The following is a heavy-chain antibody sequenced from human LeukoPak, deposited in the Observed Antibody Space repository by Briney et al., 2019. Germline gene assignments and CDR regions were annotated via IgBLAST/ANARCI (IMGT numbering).Heavy chain of an antibody. CDR2: IYYSGST. CDR3: ARRYDFWSGYYEESPVDY. Sequence: SETLSLTCAVYGGSFSGYYWGWIRQPPGKGLEWIGTIYYSGSTYYNPSLKSRVTISVDTSKNQFSLKLSSVTAADTAVYYCARRYDFWSGYYEESPVDYWGQGTLVTVSS. CDR1: GGSFSGYY. V-gene: IGHV4-34*01. D-gene: IGHD3-3*01. J-gene: IGHJ4*02.